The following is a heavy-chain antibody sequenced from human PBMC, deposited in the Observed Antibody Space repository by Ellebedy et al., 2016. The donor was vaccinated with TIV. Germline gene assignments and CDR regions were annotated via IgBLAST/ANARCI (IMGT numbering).Heavy chain of an antibody. J-gene: IGHJ5*02. CDR1: GFSFSGYG. CDR3: VQDLQYDWFDP. V-gene: IGHV3-23*01. CDR2: ISGGGENT. Sequence: PGGSLRLSCAASGFSFSGYGMSWVRQPPGKGLEWVSTISGGGENTHYADSGKGRFTISRYNSKNTLYLQMNGLRAEDTAVYYCVQDLQYDWFDPWGQGTLVTVSS.